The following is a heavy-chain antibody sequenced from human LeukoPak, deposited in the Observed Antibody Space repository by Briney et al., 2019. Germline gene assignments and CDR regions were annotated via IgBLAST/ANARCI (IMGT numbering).Heavy chain of an antibody. Sequence: SETLSLTCTVSGGSISSSYWSWIRQPAGKGLEWIGRIYTSGSTDYNPSLESRVTISVDKSKNQLSLRLTSVTAADTAVYYCARLPGTGNYGWFDPWGQGTLVIVSS. D-gene: IGHD1-7*01. CDR1: GGSISSSY. V-gene: IGHV4-4*07. CDR2: IYTSGST. CDR3: ARLPGTGNYGWFDP. J-gene: IGHJ5*01.